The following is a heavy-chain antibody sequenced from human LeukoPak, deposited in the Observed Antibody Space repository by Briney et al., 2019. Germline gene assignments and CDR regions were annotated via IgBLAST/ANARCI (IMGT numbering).Heavy chain of an antibody. D-gene: IGHD1-26*01. J-gene: IGHJ5*02. V-gene: IGHV3-30-3*01. Sequence: GGSLRLSCAASGFTFSSYAMHWVRRAPGKGLEWVALISYDGSNKYYADSVKGRFTISRDNSKNTLYLQMNSLRAEDTAVYYCARDIPKSGSYFGHNWFDPWGQGTLVTVSS. CDR1: GFTFSSYA. CDR2: ISYDGSNK. CDR3: ARDIPKSGSYFGHNWFDP.